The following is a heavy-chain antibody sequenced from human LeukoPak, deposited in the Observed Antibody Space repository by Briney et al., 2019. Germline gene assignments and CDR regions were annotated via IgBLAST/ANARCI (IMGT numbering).Heavy chain of an antibody. Sequence: GGSLRLSCVASGITFSSYSMNWVRQAPGKGLEWVSAISGSGGSTYYADSVKGRFTISRDNSKNTLYLQMNSLRAEDTAVYYCATPSGERGYVNYFDYWGQGTLVTVSS. V-gene: IGHV3-23*01. D-gene: IGHD3-10*01. CDR1: GITFSSYS. J-gene: IGHJ4*02. CDR2: ISGSGGST. CDR3: ATPSGERGYVNYFDY.